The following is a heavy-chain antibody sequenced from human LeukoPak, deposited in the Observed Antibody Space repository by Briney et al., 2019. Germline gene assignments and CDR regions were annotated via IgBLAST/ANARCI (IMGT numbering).Heavy chain of an antibody. CDR1: GFSFSSYW. D-gene: IGHD3-10*01. CDR2: INSDGSST. V-gene: IGHV3-74*01. Sequence: PGGSLRLSCAASGFSFSSYWMHWVRQAPGKGPMWVSRINSDGSSTSYADSVKGRFTISRDNAKNTLYLQMNSLRGEHTAVYYCASSSAGPNWFDPWGQGTLVTVSS. J-gene: IGHJ5*02. CDR3: ASSSAGPNWFDP.